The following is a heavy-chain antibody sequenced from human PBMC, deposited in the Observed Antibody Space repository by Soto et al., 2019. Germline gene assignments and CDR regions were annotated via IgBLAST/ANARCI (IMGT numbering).Heavy chain of an antibody. J-gene: IGHJ5*02. V-gene: IGHV3-23*01. D-gene: IGHD2-2*01. CDR1: GFTVSSFA. CDR3: AKDSQAKRRYQLPSGWFDP. CDR2: ISGSGAST. Sequence: GGSLRLSCAASGFTVSSFAMSWVRQAPGKGLEWVSAISGSGASTYYADSVKGRFTISRDNSKNKLYLQMNSLRADDTAVYYCAKDSQAKRRYQLPSGWFDPWGQGTLVTVSS.